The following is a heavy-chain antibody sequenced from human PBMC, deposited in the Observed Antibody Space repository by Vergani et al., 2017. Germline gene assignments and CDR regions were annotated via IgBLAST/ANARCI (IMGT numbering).Heavy chain of an antibody. J-gene: IGHJ6*02. V-gene: IGHV1-2*02. CDR3: ARAQLLHYYGMDV. CDR1: GYTFTGYY. CDR2: INPNSGGT. Sequence: VSCKASGYTFTGYYMHWVRQAPGQGLEWMGWINPNSGGTNYAQKFQGRVTMTRDTSISTAYMELSRLRSDDTAVYYCARAQLLHYYGMDVWGQGTTVTVSS. D-gene: IGHD2-2*01.